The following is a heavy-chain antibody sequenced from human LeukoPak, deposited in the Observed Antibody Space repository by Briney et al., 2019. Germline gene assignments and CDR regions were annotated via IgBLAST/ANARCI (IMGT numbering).Heavy chain of an antibody. Sequence: SETLSLTCTVSGGSITSYYWSWIRQPPGKGLEWIGYIYYSGSTNYNPSLKSRVTISVDTSKNQFSLKLSSVTAADTAVYYCARSYSSSWKLFDYWGQGTLVTVSS. CDR2: IYYSGST. CDR3: ARSYSSSWKLFDY. V-gene: IGHV4-59*01. CDR1: GGSITSYY. D-gene: IGHD6-13*01. J-gene: IGHJ4*02.